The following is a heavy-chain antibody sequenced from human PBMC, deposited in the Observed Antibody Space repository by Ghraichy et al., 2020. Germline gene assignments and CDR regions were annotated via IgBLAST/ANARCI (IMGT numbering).Heavy chain of an antibody. Sequence: SETLSLTCTVSGGSISSSSYYWGWIRQPPGKGLEWIGSIYYSGSTYYNPSLKSRVTISVDTSKNQFSLKLSSVTAADTAVYYCARSKPINYGDNPLSFDYWGQGTLVTVSS. CDR3: ARSKPINYGDNPLSFDY. J-gene: IGHJ4*02. CDR2: IYYSGST. D-gene: IGHD4-17*01. V-gene: IGHV4-39*01. CDR1: GGSISSSSYY.